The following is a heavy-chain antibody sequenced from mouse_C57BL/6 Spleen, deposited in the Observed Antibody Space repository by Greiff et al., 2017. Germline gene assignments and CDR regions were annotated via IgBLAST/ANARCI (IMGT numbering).Heavy chain of an antibody. J-gene: IGHJ2*01. D-gene: IGHD1-1*01. CDR3: ARRRYYGSSHDS. CDR2: INPSTGGT. Sequence: VQLQQSGPELVKPGASVKISCKASGYSFTGYYMNWVKQSPEKSLEWIGEINPSTGGTTYNQKFKAKATLTVDKSSSTAYMQLKSLTSEDSAVYYCARRRYYGSSHDSGGQGTTLTVSS. V-gene: IGHV1-42*01. CDR1: GYSFTGYY.